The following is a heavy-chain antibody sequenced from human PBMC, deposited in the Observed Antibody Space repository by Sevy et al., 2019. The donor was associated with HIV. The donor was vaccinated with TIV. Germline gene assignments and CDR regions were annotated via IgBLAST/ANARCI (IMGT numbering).Heavy chain of an antibody. V-gene: IGHV3-30-3*01. J-gene: IGHJ5*02. CDR1: GFTFSSYA. D-gene: IGHD4-17*01. CDR3: ARDQHDYAGNLRTGWFDP. CDR2: IAYDGTNK. Sequence: GGSLRLSCAASGFTFSSYAFHWVRQAPGKGLEWASIIAYDGTNKYYADSVKGRFTVSRDNSKSTLYLQMNSLRTEDTAVYYCARDQHDYAGNLRTGWFDPWGQGTLVTVSS.